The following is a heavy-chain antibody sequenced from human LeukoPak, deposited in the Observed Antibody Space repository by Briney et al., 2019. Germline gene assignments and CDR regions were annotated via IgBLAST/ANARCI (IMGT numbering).Heavy chain of an antibody. V-gene: IGHV1-2*02. J-gene: IGHJ5*02. D-gene: IGHD2-21*01. Sequence: GASVKVSCKTSGYTFTDYYLHWVRQAPGQGLEWMGWINPNSGGTSSAQKFQGRVTMTRDPSITTVYMEVSWLTSDDTAIYYCARADRLDGGPYLIGPWGQRTLDTVSS. CDR1: GYTFTDYY. CDR2: INPNSGGT. CDR3: ARADRLDGGPYLIGP.